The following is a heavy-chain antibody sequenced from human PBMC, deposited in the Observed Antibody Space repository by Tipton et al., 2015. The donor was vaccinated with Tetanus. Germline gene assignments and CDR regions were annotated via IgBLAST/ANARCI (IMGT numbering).Heavy chain of an antibody. CDR2: ISSSGKTV. J-gene: IGHJ6*02. D-gene: IGHD3-16*02. CDR1: GFTFSDHY. Sequence: SLSLSCVASGFTFSDHYMSWIRQAPGKGLEWVSYISSSGKTVHYADAVKGRFTISRDSAKNSLYLQMNSLRADDTAVYYCARDLGRMYRSNRLDVWGQGTTVAVSS. CDR3: ARDLGRMYRSNRLDV. V-gene: IGHV3-11*01.